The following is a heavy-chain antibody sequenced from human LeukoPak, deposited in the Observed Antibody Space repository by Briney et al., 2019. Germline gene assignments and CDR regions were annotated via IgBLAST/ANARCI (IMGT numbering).Heavy chain of an antibody. J-gene: IGHJ5*02. CDR1: GFTFSSYE. Sequence: PGGSLRLSCAASGFTFSSYEMNWVRQAPGKGLEWVSYVSSSGTTIYYADSVEGRFTVSRDNAKNSLYLQMNSLSAEDTAIYYCARQVASGFDPWGQGTLVTVSS. V-gene: IGHV3-48*03. CDR2: VSSSGTTI. CDR3: ARQVASGFDP.